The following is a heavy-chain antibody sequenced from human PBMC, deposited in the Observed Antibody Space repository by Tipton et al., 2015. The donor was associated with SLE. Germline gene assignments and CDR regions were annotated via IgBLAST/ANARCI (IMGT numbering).Heavy chain of an antibody. CDR2: VYNSGST. J-gene: IGHJ6*03. Sequence: TLSLTCSVSGGSITTYYWSWIRQPPGKGLEWIGYVYNSGSTYYNPSLKSRVTMSIDTSKNQFSLNLSSVTAADTAVYYCARDAGGSLGMESYYYYMDVWGKVTTVTVSS. CDR3: ARDAGGSLGMESYYYYMDV. D-gene: IGHD7-27*01. V-gene: IGHV4-59*01. CDR1: GGSITTYY.